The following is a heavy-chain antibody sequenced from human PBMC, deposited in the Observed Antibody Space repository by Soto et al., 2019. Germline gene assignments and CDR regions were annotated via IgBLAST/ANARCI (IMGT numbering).Heavy chain of an antibody. V-gene: IGHV3-30-3*01. CDR3: ARDKGIAVAGPLDY. D-gene: IGHD6-19*01. CDR2: ISYDGSNK. J-gene: IGHJ4*02. Sequence: QVQLVESGGGVVQPGRSLRLSCAASGFTFSSYAMHWVRQAPGKGLEWVAVISYDGSNKYYADSVKGRFTISRDNSKNKLYLQMNILIAEDTAVYYCARDKGIAVAGPLDYWGQGNLVTVSS. CDR1: GFTFSSYA.